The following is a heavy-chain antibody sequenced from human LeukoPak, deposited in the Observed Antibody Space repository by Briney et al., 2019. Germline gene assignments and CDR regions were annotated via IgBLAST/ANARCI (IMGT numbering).Heavy chain of an antibody. CDR2: IYYSGST. CDR1: GGSISSSSYY. V-gene: IGHV4-39*02. CDR3: AREFRGGGDSGIFDY. J-gene: IGHJ4*02. D-gene: IGHD4-23*01. Sequence: PSETLSLTCTVSGGSISSSSYYWGWIRQPPGKGLEWIGSIYYSGSTYYNPSLKSRVTISVDTSKNQFSLKLSSVTAADTAVYYCAREFRGGGDSGIFDYWGQGTLVTVSS.